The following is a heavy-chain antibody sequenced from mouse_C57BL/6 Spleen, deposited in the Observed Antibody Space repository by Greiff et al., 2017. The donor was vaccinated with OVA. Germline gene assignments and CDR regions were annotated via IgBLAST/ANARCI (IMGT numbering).Heavy chain of an antibody. CDR2: IDPNSGGT. D-gene: IGHD1-1*01. J-gene: IGHJ2*01. CDR1: GYTFTSYW. CDR3: ARSNNTVVAGDYIDY. V-gene: IGHV1-72*01. Sequence: VQLQQPGAELVKPGASVKLSCKASGYTFTSYWMHWVKQRPGRGLEWIGRIDPNSGGTKYNEKFKSKATLTVDNPSSTAYMQLSSLTSEDSAVDECARSNNTVVAGDYIDYWGQGTTLTVSS.